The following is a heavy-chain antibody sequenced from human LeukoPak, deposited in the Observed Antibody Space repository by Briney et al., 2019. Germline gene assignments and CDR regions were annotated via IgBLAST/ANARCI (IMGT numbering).Heavy chain of an antibody. CDR1: GGSISGYY. D-gene: IGHD3-16*01. V-gene: IGHV4-59*01. CDR3: ARVVGGVGLDY. Sequence: PSETLSLTCAVSGGSISGYYWTWIRQPPGEALEYIGCIYYTGTTNYNPSLNSRVTISVDTSKNQFALKLSSVTAADTAVYYCARVVGGVGLDYWGQGTLVTVSS. CDR2: IYYTGTT. J-gene: IGHJ4*02.